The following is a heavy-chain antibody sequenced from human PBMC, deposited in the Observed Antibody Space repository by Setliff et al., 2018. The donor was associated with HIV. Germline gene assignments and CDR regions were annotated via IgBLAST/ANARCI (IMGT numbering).Heavy chain of an antibody. CDR1: GGIFSTYS. J-gene: IGHJ3*02. V-gene: IGHV1-69*10. CDR3: AKDTVSGSYYRRAFDI. CDR2: IITVLGIS. Sequence: SVKVSCKASGGIFSTYSISWVRQAPGQGLEWMGGIITVLGISNYAQRFQGRVTITADESTSTVYIELSSLRSEDTAIYYCAKDTVSGSYYRRAFDIWGQGTRVTVSS. D-gene: IGHD1-26*01.